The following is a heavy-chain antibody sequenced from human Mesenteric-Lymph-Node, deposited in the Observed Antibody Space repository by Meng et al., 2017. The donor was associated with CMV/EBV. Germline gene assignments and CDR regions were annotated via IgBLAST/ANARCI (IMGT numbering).Heavy chain of an antibody. V-gene: IGHV3-74*01. J-gene: IGHJ4*02. CDR1: GFTFDDFA. Sequence: GGSLRLSCTGSGFTFDDFAMQWVRQAPGKGLVWVSRINSDGSSTSYADSVKGRFTISRDNAKNTLYLQMNSLRAEDTAVYYCAREPLGVGVAVRITIFGVVIRGPYYFDYWGQGTLVTVSS. CDR2: INSDGSST. D-gene: IGHD3-3*01. CDR3: AREPLGVGVAVRITIFGVVIRGPYYFDY.